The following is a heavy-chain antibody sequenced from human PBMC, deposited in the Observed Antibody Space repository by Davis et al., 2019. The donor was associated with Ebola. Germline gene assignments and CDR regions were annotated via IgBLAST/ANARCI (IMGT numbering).Heavy chain of an antibody. CDR3: AKSHCSGGSCPYYFDF. V-gene: IGHV3-66*02. Sequence: PGGSLRLSCAASGFTFSSYAMSWVRQAPGKGLEWVSVIHRDGTTKYADSVKGRFTISRDNSKNTLYLQMNSLRAEDTAVYYCAKSHCSGGSCPYYFDFWGQGTQVTVSS. CDR2: IHRDGTT. D-gene: IGHD2-15*01. J-gene: IGHJ4*02. CDR1: GFTFSSYA.